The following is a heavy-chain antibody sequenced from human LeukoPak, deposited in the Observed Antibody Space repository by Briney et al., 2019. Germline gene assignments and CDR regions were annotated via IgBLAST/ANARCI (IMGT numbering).Heavy chain of an antibody. CDR2: INHSGST. CDR1: GGSFSGYY. CDR3: ARNLRYCSSTSCSWGLYYYYYMDV. D-gene: IGHD2-2*01. J-gene: IGHJ6*03. V-gene: IGHV4-34*01. Sequence: SETLSLTCAVYGGSFSGYYWSWIRQPPGKGQEWIGEINHSGSTNYNPSLKSRVTISVDTSKNQFPLKLSSVTAADTAVYYCARNLRYCSSTSCSWGLYYYYYMDVWGKGTTVTVSS.